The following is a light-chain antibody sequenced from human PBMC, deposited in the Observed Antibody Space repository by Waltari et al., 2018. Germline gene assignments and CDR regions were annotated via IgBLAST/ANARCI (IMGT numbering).Light chain of an antibody. CDR2: GAS. CDR1: QSVTRA. Sequence: ELVLAQSPATVPLSPGESATLSCRTSQSVTRALAWYQQKPGQAPRLLIYGASNRATGIPDRFSGSGSGTDFSLTISSLEPEDFAVYYCQHYVRLPVTFGQGTKVEVK. V-gene: IGKV3-20*01. J-gene: IGKJ1*01. CDR3: QHYVRLPVT.